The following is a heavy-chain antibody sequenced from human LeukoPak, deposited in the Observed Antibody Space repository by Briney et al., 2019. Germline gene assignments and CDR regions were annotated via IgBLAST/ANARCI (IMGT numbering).Heavy chain of an antibody. CDR3: ARDIRPTTVTYPDS. V-gene: IGHV3-11*05. Sequence: GWSLTLSCLASGFTFSDYYLSWIRLAPGKGLEWISYMSSSSGYTNYADSVKGRFTISRDNAKNSLYLQLNRLRAEDTAVYYCARDIRPTTVTYPDSWGQGTLVTVSS. CDR2: MSSSSGYT. D-gene: IGHD4-17*01. CDR1: GFTFSDYY. J-gene: IGHJ4*02.